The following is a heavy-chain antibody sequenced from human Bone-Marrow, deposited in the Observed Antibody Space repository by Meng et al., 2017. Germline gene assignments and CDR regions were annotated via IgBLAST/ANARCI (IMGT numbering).Heavy chain of an antibody. D-gene: IGHD5-24*01. V-gene: IGHV1-69*13. Sequence: SVKVSCKASGGTFSSYAISWVRQAPGQGLEWMGGIIPIFGTANYAQKFQGRVTITADESTSTAYMGLSSLRSEDTAVYYCAVAGDGYNEIKPYYYYYGTDVWGQGTTVTVSS. CDR2: IIPIFGTA. CDR3: AVAGDGYNEIKPYYYYYGTDV. CDR1: GGTFSSYA. J-gene: IGHJ6*02.